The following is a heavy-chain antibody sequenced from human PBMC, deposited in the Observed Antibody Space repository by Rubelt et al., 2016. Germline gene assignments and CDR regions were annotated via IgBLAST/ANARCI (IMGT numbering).Heavy chain of an antibody. Sequence: QVQLQQWGAGLLKPSETLSLTCAVYGGSFSGYYWSWIRQPPGKGLEWIGEINHSGSTNYNPSLKSRVTISVDTSKNQFSLKLGVVTAADTAVYYGACLKPTYYYDREYWGQGTLVTVSS. D-gene: IGHD3-22*01. V-gene: IGHV4-34*01. CDR2: INHSGST. J-gene: IGHJ4*02. CDR3: ACLKPTYYYDREY. CDR1: GGSFSGYY.